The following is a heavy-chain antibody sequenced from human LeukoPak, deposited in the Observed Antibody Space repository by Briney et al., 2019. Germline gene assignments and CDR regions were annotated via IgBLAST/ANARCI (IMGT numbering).Heavy chain of an antibody. D-gene: IGHD1-7*01. J-gene: IGHJ4*02. V-gene: IGHV1-8*01. Sequence: ASVKVSCKASGYTFTSYDINWVRQAPGQGLEWMGWMNPNSGNTGYAQKFQGRVTITRNTSISTAYMELSSLRSEDTAVYYCARVPGTTADFDYWGQGTLVTVSS. CDR2: MNPNSGNT. CDR3: ARVPGTTADFDY. CDR1: GYTFTSYD.